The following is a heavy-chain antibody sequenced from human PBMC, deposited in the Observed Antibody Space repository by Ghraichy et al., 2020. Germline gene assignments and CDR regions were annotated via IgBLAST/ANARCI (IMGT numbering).Heavy chain of an antibody. D-gene: IGHD6-6*01. CDR1: GGSISMSGHH. Sequence: SETLSLTCTVSGGSISMSGHHWGWIRQPPGKGLEWIGSIHYGGSTFYNPSLKSRVTMSVDTSKNQFSLKLNSVTAADTAVFYCATYRTSSGWFDPWGQGTLVTVSS. CDR3: ATYRTSSGWFDP. CDR2: IHYGGST. J-gene: IGHJ5*02. V-gene: IGHV4-39*01.